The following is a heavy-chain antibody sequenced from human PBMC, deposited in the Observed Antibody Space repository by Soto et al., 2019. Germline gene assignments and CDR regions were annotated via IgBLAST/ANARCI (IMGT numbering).Heavy chain of an antibody. CDR1: GFTFSSYA. CDR3: ANSGSGLLRFLEWLLFF. D-gene: IGHD3-3*01. J-gene: IGHJ6*02. V-gene: IGHV3-23*01. CDR2: ISGSGGST. Sequence: GGSLRLSCAASGFTFSSYAMSWVRQAPGKGLEWVSAISGSGGSTYYADSVKGRFTTSRDNSKNTLYLQMNSLRAEDTAVYYCANSGSGLLRFLEWLLFFWGQGTTVTVSS.